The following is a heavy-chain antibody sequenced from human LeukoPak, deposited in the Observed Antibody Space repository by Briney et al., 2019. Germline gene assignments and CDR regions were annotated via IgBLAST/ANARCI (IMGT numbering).Heavy chain of an antibody. Sequence: GGSLRLSWAASGFTFSSYGMGGVRQAGGKGRGWVAAISGSGGSTYYADSVKGRFTISRDNSKNTLYLQMNSLRAEDTAVYYCAKAQSAAGTRYYFDYWGQGTLVTVSS. V-gene: IGHV3-23*01. J-gene: IGHJ4*02. CDR1: GFTFSSYG. D-gene: IGHD6-13*01. CDR2: ISGSGGST. CDR3: AKAQSAAGTRYYFDY.